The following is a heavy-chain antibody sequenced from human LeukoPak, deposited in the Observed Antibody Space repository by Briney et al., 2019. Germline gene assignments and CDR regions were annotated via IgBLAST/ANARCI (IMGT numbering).Heavy chain of an antibody. CDR2: IHGSGNT. V-gene: IGHV4-59*08. D-gene: IGHD3-10*01. CDR1: GASISSWY. Sequence: SETLSLTCTVAGASISSWYWSWIRQPPGKGLEWIGNIHGSGNTNYNPSLKSRLSMSLDTSKNQVSLNLSSVTAADTAVYYCARHQSYYPFDYWGQGTLVTVSS. CDR3: ARHQSYYPFDY. J-gene: IGHJ4*02.